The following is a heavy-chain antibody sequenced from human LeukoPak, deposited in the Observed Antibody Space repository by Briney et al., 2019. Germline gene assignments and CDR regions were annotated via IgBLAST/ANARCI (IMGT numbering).Heavy chain of an antibody. CDR2: ISYDGSNK. J-gene: IGHJ4*02. D-gene: IGHD6-19*01. Sequence: GGSLRLSCAASGFTFSSYAMHWVRQAPGKGLEWVAVISYDGSNKYYADSVKGRFTISRDNSKNTLYLQMNSLSAEDTAVYYCASGAVAGTTVDWGQGTLVTVSS. V-gene: IGHV3-30-3*01. CDR1: GFTFSSYA. CDR3: ASGAVAGTTVD.